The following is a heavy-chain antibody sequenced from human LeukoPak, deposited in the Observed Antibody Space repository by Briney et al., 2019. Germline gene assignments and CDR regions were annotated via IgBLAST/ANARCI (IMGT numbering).Heavy chain of an antibody. J-gene: IGHJ4*02. CDR2: IYYSGST. Sequence: SETLSLTCTVSGDSISSYYWSWIRQPPGKGLEWIGYIYYSGSTNYNPSLKSRVTISVDTSKNQFSLKLSSVTAADTVVYYCARIYHFRSASTYYFDYWGQGTLVTVSS. CDR1: GDSISSYY. V-gene: IGHV4-59*08. CDR3: ARIYHFRSASTYYFDY. D-gene: IGHD2-2*01.